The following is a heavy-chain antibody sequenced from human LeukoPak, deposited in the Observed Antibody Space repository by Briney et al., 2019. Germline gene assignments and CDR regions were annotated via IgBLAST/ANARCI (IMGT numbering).Heavy chain of an antibody. CDR3: ARVVGAHKGDAFDI. Sequence: SETLSLTCTVSGGSISSYYWSWIRQPPGKGLEWIGYIYYSGSTNYNPSLKSRVTISVDTSKNQFSLKLSSVTAAGTAVYYCARVVGAHKGDAFDIWGQGTMVTVSS. J-gene: IGHJ3*02. D-gene: IGHD1-26*01. CDR1: GGSISSYY. V-gene: IGHV4-59*01. CDR2: IYYSGST.